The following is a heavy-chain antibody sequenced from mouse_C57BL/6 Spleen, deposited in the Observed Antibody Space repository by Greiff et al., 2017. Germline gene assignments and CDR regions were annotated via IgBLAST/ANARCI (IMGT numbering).Heavy chain of an antibody. D-gene: IGHD2-4*01. J-gene: IGHJ4*01. CDR2: IYPGDGDT. V-gene: IGHV1-80*01. CDR1: GYTFSSYW. Sequence: QVQLQQSGAELVKPGASVKISCKASGYTFSSYWMNWVKQRPGKGLEWIGQIYPGDGDTNYNGKFKGKATLTADKSSSTAYMQLSSLTSEDSAVYFCASYYDYEEDYAMDYWGQGTSVTVSS. CDR3: ASYYDYEEDYAMDY.